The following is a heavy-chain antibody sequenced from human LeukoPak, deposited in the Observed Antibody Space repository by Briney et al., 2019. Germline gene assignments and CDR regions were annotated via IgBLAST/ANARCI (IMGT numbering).Heavy chain of an antibody. J-gene: IGHJ4*02. V-gene: IGHV3-9*01. CDR3: AKGVVGATLVATFDFDY. CDR2: ISWNSGSI. CDR1: GFTFDDYA. D-gene: IGHD1-26*01. Sequence: GGSLRLSCAASGFTFDDYAMHWVRQAPGKGLEWVSGISWNSGSIGYADSVKGRFTISRDNAKNSLYLQMNSLRAEDTALYYCAKGVVGATLVATFDFDYWGQGTLVTVSS.